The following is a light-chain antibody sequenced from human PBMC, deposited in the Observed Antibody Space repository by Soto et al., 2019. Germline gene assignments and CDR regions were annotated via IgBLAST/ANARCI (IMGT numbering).Light chain of an antibody. CDR3: QSYDRSLRAYV. CDR1: SSNIGAAYA. CDR2: GNS. V-gene: IGLV1-40*01. Sequence: QSVLTQPASVSGAPGQRVTISCTGSSSNIGAAYAVHWYQQLPGTAPKLLIYGNSNRPSGVPDRFSGSKSGTSASLAITGLQAEDEADYYCQSYDRSLRAYVFGTGTKLTVL. J-gene: IGLJ1*01.